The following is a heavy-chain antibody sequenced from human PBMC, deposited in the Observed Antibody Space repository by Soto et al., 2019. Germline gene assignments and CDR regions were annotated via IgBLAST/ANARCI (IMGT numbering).Heavy chain of an antibody. J-gene: IGHJ3*02. CDR1: GVNVRSDSYF. V-gene: IGHV4-61*01. CDR3: ARGGYYDFWSGYYRGRDDAFDI. Sequence: SETLSLTCPVSGVNVRSDSYFWSWIRQPPGKGLECIGYIYYSGSTNYNPSLKSRVTISVDTSKNQFSLKLSSVTAADTAVYYCARGGYYDFWSGYYRGRDDAFDIWGQGTMVTVSS. CDR2: IYYSGST. D-gene: IGHD3-3*01.